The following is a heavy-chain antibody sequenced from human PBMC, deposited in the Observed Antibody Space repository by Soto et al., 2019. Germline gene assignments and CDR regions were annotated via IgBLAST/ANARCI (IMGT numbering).Heavy chain of an antibody. CDR1: GFIFSNYA. V-gene: IGHV3-23*01. D-gene: IGHD2-15*01. J-gene: IGHJ4*02. CDR3: AKGSAAYCRGAFWCAFDY. Sequence: GGSLRLSCTASGFIFSNYALSWVRQTPETGLEWVSAISGRGGRGGTYYADSVKGRFSISRDDSKNTVYLQMKSLRPEDTAIYYCAKGSAAYCRGAFWCAFDYWGQGILVTVSS. CDR2: ISGRGGRGGT.